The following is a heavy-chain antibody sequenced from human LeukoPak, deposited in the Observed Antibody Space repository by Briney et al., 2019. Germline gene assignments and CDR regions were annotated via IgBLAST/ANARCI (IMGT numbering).Heavy chain of an antibody. Sequence: GGSLRLSCAASGFTFSSYGMHWVRQAPGKGLEWVAVIWYDGSNKYYADSVKGRFTISRDNAKNTLYLQMNSLRAEDTAVYYCARVTAGEGFDYWGQGTLVTVSS. D-gene: IGHD7-27*01. J-gene: IGHJ4*02. V-gene: IGHV3-33*01. CDR3: ARVTAGEGFDY. CDR2: IWYDGSNK. CDR1: GFTFSSYG.